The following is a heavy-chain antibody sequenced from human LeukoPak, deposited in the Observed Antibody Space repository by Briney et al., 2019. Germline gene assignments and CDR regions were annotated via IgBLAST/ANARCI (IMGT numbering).Heavy chain of an antibody. Sequence: GGTLRLSCAASGFTFSSYGMSWVRQAPGKGLEWVSAISGSGGATYYADSVKGRFTISRDNSKNTLFLQMNSLRAEDTAVYYCAKDKAVAGPYYFDYWGQGTLVTVSS. D-gene: IGHD6-19*01. CDR1: GFTFSSYG. J-gene: IGHJ4*02. V-gene: IGHV3-23*01. CDR2: ISGSGGAT. CDR3: AKDKAVAGPYYFDY.